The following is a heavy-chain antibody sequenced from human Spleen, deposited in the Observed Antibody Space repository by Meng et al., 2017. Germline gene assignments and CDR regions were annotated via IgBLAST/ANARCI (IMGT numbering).Heavy chain of an antibody. CDR2: ISGSGGST. D-gene: IGHD3-10*01. CDR1: AFTFSSYT. CDR3: AKDTYGSGSYYNPLHFDY. J-gene: IGHJ4*02. V-gene: IGHV3-23*01. Sequence: GESLKISCAASAFTFSSYTMNWVRQAPGKGLEWVSAISGSGGSTYYADSVKGRFTISRDNSKNTLYLQMNSLRAEDTAVYYCAKDTYGSGSYYNPLHFDYWGQGTLVTVSS.